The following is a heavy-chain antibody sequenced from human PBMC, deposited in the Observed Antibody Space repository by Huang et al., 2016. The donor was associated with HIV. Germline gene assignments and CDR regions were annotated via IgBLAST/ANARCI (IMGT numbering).Heavy chain of an antibody. J-gene: IGHJ4*02. CDR1: GFPLSGAA. CDR3: TSYDNDDYYAVL. D-gene: IGHD3-9*01. V-gene: IGHV3-73*02. Sequence: VQLVESGGGKVQPGGSLKVSCAASGFPLSGAAVHWVRQGAGKGMGWLGRIRSKTKNYATKYTASVQGRFTCSTDESKNTAYLEMHRLQTEDTAMYYCTSYDNDDYYAVLWGQGTLVTVSS. CDR2: IRSKTKNYAT.